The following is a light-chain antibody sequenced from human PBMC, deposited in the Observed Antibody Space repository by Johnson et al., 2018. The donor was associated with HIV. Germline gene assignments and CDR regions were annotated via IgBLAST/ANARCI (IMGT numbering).Light chain of an antibody. Sequence: QSALTQPPSVSAAPGQKVTISCSGSNSNIGNNYVSWYQQLPGTAPKLLIYETNQRSSGIPNRFSGSQSATSATLGFTGLQTGDAADYYCGTWHSSLSVSFFGSGTKVTVL. CDR1: NSNIGNNY. CDR2: ETN. V-gene: IGLV1-51*02. CDR3: GTWHSSLSVSF. J-gene: IGLJ1*01.